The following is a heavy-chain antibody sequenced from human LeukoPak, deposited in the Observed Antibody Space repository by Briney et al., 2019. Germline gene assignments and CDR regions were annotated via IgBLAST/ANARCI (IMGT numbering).Heavy chain of an antibody. V-gene: IGHV1-18*01. CDR2: ISGYNGNT. CDR1: GYSFTSYG. J-gene: IGHJ4*02. Sequence: ASVKVSCKASGYSFTSYGLSWVRQAPGQGLEWMGWISGYNGNTNYAQNFQGRVTMTTDTSTSTAYMELRSLTSDDTAVYYCARGVNSGYFDYCGQGTLVTVSS. CDR3: ARGVNSGYFDY. D-gene: IGHD1-26*01.